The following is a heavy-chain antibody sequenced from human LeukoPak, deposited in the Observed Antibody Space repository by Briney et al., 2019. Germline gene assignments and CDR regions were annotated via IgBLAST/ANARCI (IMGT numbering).Heavy chain of an antibody. Sequence: PGGSLRLSCAASGFSFSDYYMTWIRQTPGKGLEWVSDISSNGRGTFYAESVRGRFTVSRDNAKKSLYLQMNSLRAEDTAVYYCARDRDGIALIRDRTYYYMDVWGKGTTVTVSS. CDR3: ARDRDGIALIRDRTYYYMDV. CDR2: ISSNGRGT. V-gene: IGHV3-11*04. CDR1: GFSFSDYY. J-gene: IGHJ6*03. D-gene: IGHD3-10*01.